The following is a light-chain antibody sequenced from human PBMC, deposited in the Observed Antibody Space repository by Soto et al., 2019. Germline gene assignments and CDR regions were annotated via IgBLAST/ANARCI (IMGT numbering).Light chain of an antibody. V-gene: IGLV2-14*03. Sequence: QSALAQPASVSGFPGQSITISCTGTSSDIGTYNYVSWYQQHAGKVPKLMIYDVSNRPSGVSDRFSGSKSGNTASLTISGLQAEDEADYYCTSYTSSRTVVFGGGTKLTVL. CDR2: DVS. J-gene: IGLJ2*01. CDR3: TSYTSSRTVV. CDR1: SSDIGTYNY.